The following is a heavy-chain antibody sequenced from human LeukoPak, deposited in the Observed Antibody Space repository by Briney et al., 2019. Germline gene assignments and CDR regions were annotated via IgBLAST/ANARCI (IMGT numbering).Heavy chain of an antibody. CDR2: INPNSGGT. V-gene: IGHV1-2*06. J-gene: IGHJ4*02. CDR3: AREYCDSTSCYKDLDY. D-gene: IGHD2/OR15-2a*01. CDR1: GYTFTGYY. Sequence: ASVKVSCKASGYTFTGYYMHWVRQAPGQGLEWMGRINPNSGGTNYAQKFQGRVTMTRDTSISTAYMELSSLRSDDTAVYYCAREYCDSTSCYKDLDYWGQGTLVTVSS.